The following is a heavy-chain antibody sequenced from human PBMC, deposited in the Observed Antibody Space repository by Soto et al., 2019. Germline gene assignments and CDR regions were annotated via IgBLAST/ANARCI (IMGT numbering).Heavy chain of an antibody. CDR2: ISYDGSNK. CDR3: ARDLAGGAYYDILTGFGTAFDI. D-gene: IGHD3-9*01. CDR1: GFVFSSYT. J-gene: IGHJ3*02. V-gene: IGHV3-30-3*01. Sequence: PGGSLRLSCAASGFVFSSYTIHWVRQAPGKGLEWVAVISYDGSNKYYSDSVKGRFTISRDNSKNTLYLQMNSLRAEDTAVYFCARDLAGGAYYDILTGFGTAFDIWGQGTMVTVSS.